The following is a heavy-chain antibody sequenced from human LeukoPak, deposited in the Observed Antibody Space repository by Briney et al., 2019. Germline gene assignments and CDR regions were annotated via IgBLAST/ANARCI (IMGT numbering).Heavy chain of an antibody. CDR2: ISGSGGST. Sequence: PGGSLRLSCTASGFTFSDHAMSWVRQAPGKGLEWVSAISGSGGSTYYADSVKGRFTISRDNSKNTLYLQMNSLRAEDTAVYYCAKDLWQLEGFFDYWGQGTLVTVSS. CDR3: AKDLWQLEGFFDY. CDR1: GFTFSDHA. D-gene: IGHD3-3*01. V-gene: IGHV3-23*01. J-gene: IGHJ4*02.